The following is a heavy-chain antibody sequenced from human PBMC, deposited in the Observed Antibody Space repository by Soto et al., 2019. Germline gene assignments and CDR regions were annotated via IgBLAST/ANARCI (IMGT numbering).Heavy chain of an antibody. CDR3: AREIVDIVVVVATFDY. V-gene: IGHV4-39*01. J-gene: IGHJ4*02. Sequence: PSETLSLTCTVSGGSISSSSYYWGWIRQPPGKGLEWIGSIYYSGSTYYNPSLKSRVTISVDTSKNQFSLKLSSVTAADTAVYYCAREIVDIVVVVATFDYWGQGTLLTVSS. CDR1: GGSISSSSYY. CDR2: IYYSGST. D-gene: IGHD2-15*01.